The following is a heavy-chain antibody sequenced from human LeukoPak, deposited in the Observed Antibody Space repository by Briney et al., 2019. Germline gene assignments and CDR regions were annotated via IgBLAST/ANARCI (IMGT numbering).Heavy chain of an antibody. CDR1: GGSISSYY. D-gene: IGHD2-8*01. V-gene: IGHV4-59*12. Sequence: SETLSLTCTVSGGSISSYYWSWIRQPRGKGLEWIGYIYYSGSTNYNPSLKSRVTISVDTSKNQFSLKLSSVTAADTAVYYCARDGVDAFDIWGQGTMVTVSS. J-gene: IGHJ3*02. CDR2: IYYSGST. CDR3: ARDGVDAFDI.